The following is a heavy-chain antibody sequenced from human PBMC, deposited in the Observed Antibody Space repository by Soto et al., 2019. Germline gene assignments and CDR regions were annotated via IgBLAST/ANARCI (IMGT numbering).Heavy chain of an antibody. V-gene: IGHV3-23*01. D-gene: IGHD1-7*01. CDR3: AKSHVLSWNYGNY. CDR2: ISGTGGST. CDR1: GFTFSSYA. J-gene: IGHJ4*02. Sequence: EVQLLESGGGLVQPGGSLRLSCAASGFTFSSYAMSWVRQAPGKGLEWVSAISGTGGSTYYADSVKGRFTISRDNSKNTLYLQMNSLGAEDTALYYCAKSHVLSWNYGNYWGQGTLVTVCS.